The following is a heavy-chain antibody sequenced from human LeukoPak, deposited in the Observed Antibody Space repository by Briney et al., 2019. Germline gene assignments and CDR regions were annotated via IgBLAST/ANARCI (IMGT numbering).Heavy chain of an antibody. D-gene: IGHD3-22*01. J-gene: IGHJ4*02. V-gene: IGHV1-46*01. CDR2: INPSGGST. CDR1: GYTFTSYY. Sequence: ASVKVSCKASGYTFTSYYMHWVRQAPGQGLEWMGIINPSGGSTSYAQKFQGRVTMTRDTSTSTVYMELSSLRSEDTAVYYCARVGTGSITMIGTKRGIDYWGQGTLVTVSS. CDR3: ARVGTGSITMIGTKRGIDY.